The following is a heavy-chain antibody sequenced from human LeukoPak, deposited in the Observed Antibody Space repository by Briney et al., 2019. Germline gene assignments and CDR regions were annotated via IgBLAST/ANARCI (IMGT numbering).Heavy chain of an antibody. Sequence: GGSLRLSCAASGFTFSSYAMSWVRQAPGKGLEWVSTISGSGDSTYYADSVKGRFTISRDNAKNSLYLQMNSLRAEDTAVYYCARGYYYGSGSYLDYWGQGTLVTVSS. CDR1: GFTFSSYA. J-gene: IGHJ4*02. CDR2: ISGSGDST. V-gene: IGHV3-23*01. CDR3: ARGYYYGSGSYLDY. D-gene: IGHD3-10*01.